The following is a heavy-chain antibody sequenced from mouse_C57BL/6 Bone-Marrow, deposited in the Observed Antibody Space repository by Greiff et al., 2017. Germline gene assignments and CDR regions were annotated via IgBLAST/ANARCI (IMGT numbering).Heavy chain of an antibody. CDR2: IYPSDSET. CDR3: GRTPYGEAMDY. V-gene: IGHV1-61*01. D-gene: IGHD1-1*02. Sequence: QVHVKQPGAELVRPGSSVKLSCKASGYTFTSYWMDWVTQRPGQGLAWIGNIYPSDSETHYNQTFKDKDTLTVDTSSSTAYMQLSSLTAEDSAVYYCGRTPYGEAMDYGGQGTSVTVSS. CDR1: GYTFTSYW. J-gene: IGHJ4*01.